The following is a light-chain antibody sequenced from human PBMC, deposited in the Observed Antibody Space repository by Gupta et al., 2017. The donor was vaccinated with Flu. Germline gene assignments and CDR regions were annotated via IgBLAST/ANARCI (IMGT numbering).Light chain of an antibody. V-gene: IGLV4-69*01. CDR2: LNIDGSH. J-gene: IGLJ3*02. CDR3: QTLGTDIRV. Sequence: NSTLSTCTSSDAIQWHQQQPETAPHSVMMLNIDGSHCTGDALRDLFSSSSSGAALNLTISSPQAEDEDDYYCQTLGTDIRVFGGGTKLTVL. CDR1: TCTSSDA.